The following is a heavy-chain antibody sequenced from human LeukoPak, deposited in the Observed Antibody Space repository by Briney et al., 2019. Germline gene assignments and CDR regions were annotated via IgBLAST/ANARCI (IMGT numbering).Heavy chain of an antibody. D-gene: IGHD5-12*01. J-gene: IGHJ4*02. CDR2: INHSGST. V-gene: IGHV4-34*01. CDR1: GGSFSGYY. Sequence: SETLSLTCAVYGGSFSGYYWSWIRQPPGKGLEWIGEINHSGSTNYNPSLKSRDTISVDTSKNQFSLKLSSVTAADTAVYYCARSREWLRFFDYWGQGTMVTVSS. CDR3: ARSREWLRFFDY.